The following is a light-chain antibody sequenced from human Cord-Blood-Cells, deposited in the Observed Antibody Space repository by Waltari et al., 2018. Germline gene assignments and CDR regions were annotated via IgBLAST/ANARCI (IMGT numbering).Light chain of an antibody. Sequence: QSALTPPASVSGSPGQSITISCTGTSSDVGSYNLVSWYQQHPGKAPKLMIYEGSKRPSGVSNRFSGPKSGNTASLTISGLQAEDEADYYCCSYAGSSTLVFGGGTKLTVL. CDR3: CSYAGSSTLV. CDR1: SSDVGSYNL. CDR2: EGS. V-gene: IGLV2-23*01. J-gene: IGLJ3*02.